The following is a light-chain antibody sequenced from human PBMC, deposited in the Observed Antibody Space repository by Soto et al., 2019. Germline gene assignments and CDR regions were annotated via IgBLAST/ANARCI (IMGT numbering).Light chain of an antibody. CDR2: GAS. V-gene: IGKV3-15*01. CDR1: QSVSNN. Sequence: IVMTQSPATLSLFPGERATLSCRASQSVSNNLAWYQQKRGLPPRLLIYGASTRATGIPVRFSGSGSGTDFTLTISSLQSEDFAVYYCQHYYETPVTFGQGTRLEI. CDR3: QHYYETPVT. J-gene: IGKJ5*01.